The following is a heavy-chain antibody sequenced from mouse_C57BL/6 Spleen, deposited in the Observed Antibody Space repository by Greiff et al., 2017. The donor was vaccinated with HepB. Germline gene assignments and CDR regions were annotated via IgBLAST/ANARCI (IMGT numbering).Heavy chain of an antibody. Sequence: VQLQQSGAELARPGASVKLSCKASGSTFTSYGISWVKQRTGQGLEWIGEIYPRSGNTYYNEKFKGKATLTADKSSSTAYMELRSLTSEDSAVYFCAPDSAGYGGAMDYWGQGTAVTVSS. CDR2: IYPRSGNT. V-gene: IGHV1-81*01. CDR3: APDSAGYGGAMDY. J-gene: IGHJ4*01. CDR1: GSTFTSYG. D-gene: IGHD3-2*02.